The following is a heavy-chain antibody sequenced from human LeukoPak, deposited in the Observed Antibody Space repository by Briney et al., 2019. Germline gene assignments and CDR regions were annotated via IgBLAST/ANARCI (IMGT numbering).Heavy chain of an antibody. CDR3: ARDVGGTLGY. D-gene: IGHD4-23*01. J-gene: IGHJ4*02. CDR2: IWYDGSNK. CDR1: GFTFSSYG. Sequence: GRSLRLSCAASGFTFSSYGMHWVRQAPGKGLEWVAVIWYDGSNKYYADFVKGRFTISRDNSKNTLYLQMNSLRAEDTAVYYCARDVGGTLGYWGQGTLVTVSS. V-gene: IGHV3-33*01.